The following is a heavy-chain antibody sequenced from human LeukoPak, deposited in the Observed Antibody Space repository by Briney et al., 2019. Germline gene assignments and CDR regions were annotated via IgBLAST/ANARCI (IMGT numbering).Heavy chain of an antibody. J-gene: IGHJ3*02. D-gene: IGHD3-3*01. CDR1: GGSINNYY. CDR3: ARWSGYSDAFDI. Sequence: SETLSLTCTVSGGSINNYYWSWIRQPPGMGLEWIGYIYYSGSTNYNPFLKSRVTIAVDTSKNRFSLKLNSVTAADTAVYYCARWSGYSDAFDIWGQGTMVTVSS. V-gene: IGHV4-59*01. CDR2: IYYSGST.